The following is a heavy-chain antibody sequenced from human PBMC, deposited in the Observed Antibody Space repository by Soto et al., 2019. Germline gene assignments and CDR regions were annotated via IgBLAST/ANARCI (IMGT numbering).Heavy chain of an antibody. J-gene: IGHJ4*02. V-gene: IGHV4-39*01. CDR2: MYFIGRSN. D-gene: IGHD3-10*01. Sequence: QLQLQESGPGLVKPSETLSLTCTVSGGSISNSGYYWGWIRQPPGKGLEWVGSMYFIGRSNYDTPSLKSRVTISVDTSKNQFSLRLSSVTAAYTAVYYCARHVFYGSGTYYLFDSWGQGILATVSS. CDR1: GGSISNSGYY. CDR3: ARHVFYGSGTYYLFDS.